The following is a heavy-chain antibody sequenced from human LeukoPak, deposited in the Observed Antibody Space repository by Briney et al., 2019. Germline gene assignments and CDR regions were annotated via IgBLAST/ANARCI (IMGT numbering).Heavy chain of an antibody. D-gene: IGHD2-2*02. J-gene: IGHJ4*02. CDR2: ISYDESNK. V-gene: IGHV3-30*03. Sequence: GGSLRLSCGASGFIFSSYGMHWVRQAPGKGLEWVAVISYDESNKYYADSVKGRFTISRDISKNTLYLQMNSLRAEDTAMYYCARLGFVVPAVIFDYWGQGTLVTVSS. CDR3: ARLGFVVPAVIFDY. CDR1: GFIFSSYG.